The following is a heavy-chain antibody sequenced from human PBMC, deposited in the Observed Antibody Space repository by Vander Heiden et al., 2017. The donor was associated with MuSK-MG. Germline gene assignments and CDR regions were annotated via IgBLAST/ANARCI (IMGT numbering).Heavy chain of an antibody. CDR3: ARISGEPLHGY. J-gene: IGHJ4*02. CDR1: GFTFNGYA. Sequence: EVQLLESGGGLVLPGGSLRLPCAASGFTFNGYAMNWVRQAPGKGLECVSNLNGNGDITWYADSVKGRFTISRDNSKNTLHLQMNNLRAEDTAVYYCARISGEPLHGYWGRGTLVTVSS. CDR2: LNGNGDIT. D-gene: IGHD1-26*01. V-gene: IGHV3-23*01.